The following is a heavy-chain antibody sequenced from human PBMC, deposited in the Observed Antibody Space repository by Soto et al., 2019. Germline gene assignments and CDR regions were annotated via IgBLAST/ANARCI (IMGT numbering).Heavy chain of an antibody. CDR3: ARYSSTTNYYYGMDV. J-gene: IGHJ6*02. D-gene: IGHD6-13*01. CDR2: ISNDGSNK. Sequence: QVQLVESGGGVVQPGRSLRLSCAASGFIFSNYGMHWVRQAPDKGLEWLAVISNDGSNKNYADSVKGRFTISRDNSENMVYLQTNSLRPEDRAVYYCARYSSTTNYYYGMDVWGQGTTVTVSS. CDR1: GFIFSNYG. V-gene: IGHV3-30*03.